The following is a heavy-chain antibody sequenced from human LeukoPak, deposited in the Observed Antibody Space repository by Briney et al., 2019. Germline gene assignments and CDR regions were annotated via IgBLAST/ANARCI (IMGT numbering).Heavy chain of an antibody. CDR1: GYTFTSYD. J-gene: IGHJ4*02. D-gene: IGHD3-22*01. Sequence: GASVKVSCKASGYTFTSYDINWVRQAPGQGLEWMGRILPIFGTSNYAQKFQGRVTITTDESTSTVYMELSSLRSEDTAVYYCARGYDSSAYYPGWGQGTLVIVSS. CDR3: ARGYDSSAYYPG. CDR2: ILPIFGTS. V-gene: IGHV1-69*05.